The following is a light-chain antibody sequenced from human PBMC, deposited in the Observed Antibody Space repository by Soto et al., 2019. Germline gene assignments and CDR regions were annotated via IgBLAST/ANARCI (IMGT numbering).Light chain of an antibody. V-gene: IGLV1-51*02. CDR3: GTWDSSLSGV. CDR1: SSNIGNNY. Sequence: QSVLTQPPSVSAAPGQKVTISCSGTSSNIGNNYVSWYQQLPGTAPKLLIYENNRRPSGTPDRFSGSKSGTSATLGITGLQTGDEADYYCGTWDSSLSGVFGGGTKLTVL. J-gene: IGLJ3*02. CDR2: ENN.